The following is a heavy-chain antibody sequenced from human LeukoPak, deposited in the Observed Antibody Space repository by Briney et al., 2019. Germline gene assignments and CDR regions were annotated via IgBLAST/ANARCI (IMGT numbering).Heavy chain of an antibody. D-gene: IGHD1-1*01. V-gene: IGHV4-31*03. CDR1: GGSISSGGYY. CDR3: ARTTTSDAFDI. CDR2: IYYSGST. Sequence: SETLSLTCTVSGGSISSGGYYWSWIRQHPGKGLEWIGYIYYSGSTYYNPSLKSRVTISVDTSKNQFSLRLSSVTAADTAIYYCARTTTSDAFDIWGQGTMVTVSS. J-gene: IGHJ3*02.